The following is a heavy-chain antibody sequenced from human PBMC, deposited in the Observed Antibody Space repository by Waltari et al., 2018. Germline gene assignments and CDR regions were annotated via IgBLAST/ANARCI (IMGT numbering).Heavy chain of an antibody. CDR3: ARGGIAAAGIDY. V-gene: IGHV1-8*03. J-gene: IGHJ4*02. D-gene: IGHD6-13*01. Sequence: QVQLVQSGAEVKKPGASVKVSCKASGYTFTSYDINWVRQATGQGLEWMELMKPNNRNTGYAQKFQGRVTITRNTSLSTAYMELSSLRSEDTAVYYCARGGIAAAGIDYWGQGTLVTVSS. CDR2: MKPNNRNT. CDR1: GYTFTSYD.